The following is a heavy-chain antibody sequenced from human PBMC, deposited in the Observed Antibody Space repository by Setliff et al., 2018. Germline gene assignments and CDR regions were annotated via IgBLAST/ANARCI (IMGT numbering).Heavy chain of an antibody. CDR1: GFTFSSYA. CDR3: PRYYNFWSGSAHYYYYGMDV. V-gene: IGHV3-23*01. J-gene: IGHJ6*02. D-gene: IGHD3-3*01. Sequence: GGSLRLSCAASGFTFSSYAMSWVRQAPGKGLEWVSAISGSGGSTYYADSVKGRFTISRDNSKTTLYLQMNSLRAEDTAVYYCPRYYNFWSGSAHYYYYGMDVWGQGTTVTVSS. CDR2: ISGSGGST.